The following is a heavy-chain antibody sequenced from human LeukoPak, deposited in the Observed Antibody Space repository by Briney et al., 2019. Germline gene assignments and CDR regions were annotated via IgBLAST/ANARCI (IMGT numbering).Heavy chain of an antibody. CDR2: IEGDGGER. D-gene: IGHD4-11*01. CDR3: ARDHDYTFDY. CDR1: GFTFSIYW. J-gene: IGHJ4*02. V-gene: IGHV3-7*01. Sequence: TGGSLRLSCTASGFTFSIYWMSWVRQAPGKGLEWVANIEGDGGERYYVDSVKGRFTISRDNAKNSLYLQMNSLRAEDTAIYYCARDHDYTFDYWGQGTLVPVSS.